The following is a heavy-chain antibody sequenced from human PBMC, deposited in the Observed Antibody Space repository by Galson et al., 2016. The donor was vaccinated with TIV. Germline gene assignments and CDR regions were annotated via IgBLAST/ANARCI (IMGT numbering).Heavy chain of an antibody. CDR1: GFTFSSFA. V-gene: IGHV3-23*01. D-gene: IGHD4/OR15-4a*01. CDR2: LIAGGGRT. Sequence: SLRLSCAASGFTFSSFAVSWVRQAPGKGLVWVSGLIAGGGRTNYAESVKGRFTISRGNPKNTLYLQLSCLRAEYTAVYFCAKMDSRGFDYVRLVDFWGHGTLATVSS. J-gene: IGHJ4*01. CDR3: AKMDSRGFDYVRLVDF.